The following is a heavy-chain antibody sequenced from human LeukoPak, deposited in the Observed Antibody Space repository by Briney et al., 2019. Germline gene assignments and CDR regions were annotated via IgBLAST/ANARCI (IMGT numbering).Heavy chain of an antibody. CDR1: GFTFSHYG. Sequence: QPGRSLRLSCAASGFTFSHYGMHWVRQAPGKGLEWVAVVLYDGSHENYADSVKGRFTISRHNSNNTLYLQMNSLRAEDTAVYHCAKDQDIAMVKGYYYYGMDVWGQGTTVTVSS. V-gene: IGHV3-33*06. D-gene: IGHD5-18*01. J-gene: IGHJ6*02. CDR3: AKDQDIAMVKGYYYYGMDV. CDR2: VLYDGSHE.